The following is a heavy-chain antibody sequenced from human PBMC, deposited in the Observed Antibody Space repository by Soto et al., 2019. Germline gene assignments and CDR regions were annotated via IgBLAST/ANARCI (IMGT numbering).Heavy chain of an antibody. CDR2: SYWDDDT. V-gene: IGHV2-5*02. Sequence: QITLKESGPTLVKPTQTLTLTCIFSGFSFSADGVGVGWIRQPPGKALEWLALSYWDDDTRYRPSLKRRLTITKDSSKNQVVLTMTNMDPLDTATYYCAHAFGGTSWPNDAFDVWGQGTVVTVSS. CDR1: GFSFSADGVG. J-gene: IGHJ3*01. D-gene: IGHD3-16*01. CDR3: AHAFGGTSWPNDAFDV.